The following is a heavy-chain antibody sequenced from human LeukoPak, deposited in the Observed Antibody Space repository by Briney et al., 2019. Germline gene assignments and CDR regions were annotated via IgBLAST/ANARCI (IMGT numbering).Heavy chain of an antibody. CDR2: IYYSGGI. CDR1: GYSISTSNY. V-gene: IGHV4-28*05. CDR3: ARVTVLRYFDWLLSKSNSGNYFDY. Sequence: SETLSLTCAVSGYSISTSNYWAWIRQPPGKGLEWIGHIYYSGGIYYNPSLKSRVTMSVDTSKNQFSLKLSSVTAADTAVYYCARVTVLRYFDWLLSKSNSGNYFDYWGQGALVTVSS. J-gene: IGHJ4*02. D-gene: IGHD3-9*01.